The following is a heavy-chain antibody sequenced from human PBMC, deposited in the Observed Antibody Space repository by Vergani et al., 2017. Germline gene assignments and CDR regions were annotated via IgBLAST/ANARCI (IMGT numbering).Heavy chain of an antibody. CDR1: GFTVSSNY. D-gene: IGHD2-2*02. CDR3: ARGDIVVVPAAIPVYYYYGMDV. J-gene: IGHJ6*02. CDR2: IYSGGST. Sequence: EVQLVESGGGLIQPGGSLRLSCAASGFTVSSNYKSWVRQAPGKGLEWVSVIYSGGSTYYADSVKGRFTISRDNSKNTLYLQMNSLRAEDTAVYYCARGDIVVVPAAIPVYYYYGMDVWGQGTTVTVSS. V-gene: IGHV3-53*01.